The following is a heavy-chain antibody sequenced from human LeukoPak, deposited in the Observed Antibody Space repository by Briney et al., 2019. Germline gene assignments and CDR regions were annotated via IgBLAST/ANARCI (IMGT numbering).Heavy chain of an antibody. CDR3: ARTMIVVVTIYGMDV. CDR1: GGTFSSYA. V-gene: IGHV1-69*13. J-gene: IGHJ6*02. CDR2: IIPIFGTA. Sequence: SVKVSCKASGGTFSSYAISWVRQAPGQGLEWMGGIIPIFGTANYAQKFQGRVAITADESTSTAYMELSSLRSEDTAVYYCARTMIVVVTIYGMDVWGQGTTVTVSS. D-gene: IGHD3-22*01.